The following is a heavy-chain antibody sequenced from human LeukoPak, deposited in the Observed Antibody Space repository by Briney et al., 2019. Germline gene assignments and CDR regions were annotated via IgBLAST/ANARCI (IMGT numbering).Heavy chain of an antibody. Sequence: ASVKVSCKASGYTFTSYDINWVRQATGQGLEWMGWMNPNSGNTGYAQKFQGRVTMTRNTSISTAYMELSSLRSEDTAVYYCARVYSGYRYWYFDLWGRGTLVTVSS. D-gene: IGHD5-12*01. CDR1: GYTFTSYD. CDR3: ARVYSGYRYWYFDL. V-gene: IGHV1-8*01. J-gene: IGHJ2*01. CDR2: MNPNSGNT.